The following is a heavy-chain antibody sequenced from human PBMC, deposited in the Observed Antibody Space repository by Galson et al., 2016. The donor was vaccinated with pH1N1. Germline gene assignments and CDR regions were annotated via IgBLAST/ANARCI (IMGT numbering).Heavy chain of an antibody. D-gene: IGHD3-10*01. V-gene: IGHV1-69*13. CDR1: GGPFKTYT. CDR2: IIPMFGTT. J-gene: IGHJ3*02. Sequence: SVKVSCKVSGGPFKTYTFSWVRQAPGQGLEWMARIIPMFGTTKYAQNFQDRVTITADESTGTVYMELNSLTSEDTAVYYCARDVRTYYISWTDAFDIWGQGTMVIASS. CDR3: ARDVRTYYISWTDAFDI.